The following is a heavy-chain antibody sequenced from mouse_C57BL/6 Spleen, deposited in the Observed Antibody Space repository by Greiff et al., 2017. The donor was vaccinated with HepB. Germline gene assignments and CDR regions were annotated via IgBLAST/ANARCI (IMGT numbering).Heavy chain of an antibody. Sequence: VQLQQSGPELVKPGASVKIPCKASGYTFTDYNMDWVKQSHGKSLEWIGDINPNNGGTIYNQKFKGKATLTVDKSSSTAYMELRSLTSEDTAVYYCARRNWDPNWYFDVWGTGTTVTVSS. D-gene: IGHD4-1*01. V-gene: IGHV1-18*01. CDR1: GYTFTDYN. J-gene: IGHJ1*03. CDR2: INPNNGGT. CDR3: ARRNWDPNWYFDV.